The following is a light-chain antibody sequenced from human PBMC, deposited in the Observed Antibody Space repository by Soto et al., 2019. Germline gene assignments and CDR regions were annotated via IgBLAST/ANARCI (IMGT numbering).Light chain of an antibody. Sequence: DIQMTQSPSSLSASVGDRVTITCRASQSISSYLNWYQQKPGKAPKLLIYAASSLQSGVPSRFSGSGSGTDFTLTISSLQPEDCATYYCQQSYSTPRTFGQGTQVEIK. CDR1: QSISSY. CDR2: AAS. CDR3: QQSYSTPRT. J-gene: IGKJ1*01. V-gene: IGKV1-39*01.